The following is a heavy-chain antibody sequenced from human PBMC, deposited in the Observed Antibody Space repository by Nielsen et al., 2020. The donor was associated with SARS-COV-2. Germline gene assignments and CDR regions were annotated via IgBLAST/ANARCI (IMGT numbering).Heavy chain of an antibody. CDR2: ISFDGRYK. CDR3: ANPRRY. J-gene: IGHJ4*02. CDR1: GFTFSSYA. Sequence: GESLKISCAASGFTFSSYAIQWVRQAPGKGLEWVAVISFDGRYKFYADSVKGRFTISRDNSNNMLYLKMNNLRADDTAVYYCANPRRYWGQGTLVTVSS. V-gene: IGHV3-30*18.